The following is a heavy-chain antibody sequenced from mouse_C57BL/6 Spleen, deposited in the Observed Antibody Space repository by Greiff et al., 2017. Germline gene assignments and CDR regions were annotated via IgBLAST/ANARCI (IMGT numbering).Heavy chain of an antibody. CDR2: ILPGSGST. CDR1: GYTFTGYW. D-gene: IGHD1-1*01. J-gene: IGHJ1*03. CDR3: ARWIPVTVVAHDWYFDV. V-gene: IGHV1-9*01. Sequence: QVQLQQSGAELMKPGASVKLSCKATGYTFTGYWIEWVKQRPGHGLEWIGEILPGSGSTTYNEKFKGKATFTADTSSNTAYMQLSSLTTEDSAIYDCARWIPVTVVAHDWYFDVWGTGTTVTVSS.